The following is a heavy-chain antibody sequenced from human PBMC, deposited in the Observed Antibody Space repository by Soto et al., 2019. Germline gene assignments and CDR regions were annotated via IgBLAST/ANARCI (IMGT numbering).Heavy chain of an antibody. V-gene: IGHV3-23*01. CDR2: ISGSGDRT. CDR3: SRVALGSSGTAYYSEH. D-gene: IGHD3-22*01. Sequence: EVQLLESGGGLVQPGGSLRLSCAASGITFHSYVMRRIRQAPGKGLEWVSTISGSGDRTYYAGSVKGRFTISRDNYKNTLYLYIDYQRDEPSALYYCSRVALGSSGTAYYSEHWGQGTLVAVSS. J-gene: IGHJ4*02. CDR1: GITFHSYV.